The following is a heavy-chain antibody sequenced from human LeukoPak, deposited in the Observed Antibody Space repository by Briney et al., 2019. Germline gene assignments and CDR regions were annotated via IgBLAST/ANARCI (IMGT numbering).Heavy chain of an antibody. Sequence: PGGSLRLSCAASGFTFSSYWMSWVRQAPGKGLEWVANIKQDGSEKYYVDSVKGRFTISRDNAKNSLYLQMNSLRAEDTAVYYCARFRDFWSGYPDYWGQGTLVTVSS. CDR1: GFTFSSYW. J-gene: IGHJ4*02. CDR2: IKQDGSEK. CDR3: ARFRDFWSGYPDY. V-gene: IGHV3-7*01. D-gene: IGHD3-3*01.